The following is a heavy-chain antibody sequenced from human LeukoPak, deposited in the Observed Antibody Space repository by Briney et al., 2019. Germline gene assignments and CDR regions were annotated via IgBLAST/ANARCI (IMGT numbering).Heavy chain of an antibody. CDR1: GFTISTYA. CDR2: ISGSGGST. J-gene: IGHJ4*02. D-gene: IGHD3-22*01. CDR3: AIERDAYYYDSSGSDY. Sequence: GGSLRLSCAASGFTISTYAMFWVRQASGKGLEWVSGISGSGGSTYYADSVKGRFTISRDNSKNTLYLQMNSLRAEDTAVYYCAIERDAYYYDSSGSDYWGQGTLVTVSS. V-gene: IGHV3-23*01.